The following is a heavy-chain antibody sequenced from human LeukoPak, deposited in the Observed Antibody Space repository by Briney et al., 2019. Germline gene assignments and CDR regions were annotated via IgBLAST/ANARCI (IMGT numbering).Heavy chain of an antibody. V-gene: IGHV4-39*07. CDR3: ATYTEDYSGPAFAP. CDR2: IHYSGNT. J-gene: IGHJ5*02. D-gene: IGHD3-16*01. Sequence: SETLSLTCTVSGGSISSSIHYWGWVRQSPRKGLEWIGTIHYSGNTYYNPSLRSRLTISLDTSNNQFSLKLSSVTAADTAVYYCATYTEDYSGPAFAPWGQGTLVTVSS. CDR1: GGSISSSIHY.